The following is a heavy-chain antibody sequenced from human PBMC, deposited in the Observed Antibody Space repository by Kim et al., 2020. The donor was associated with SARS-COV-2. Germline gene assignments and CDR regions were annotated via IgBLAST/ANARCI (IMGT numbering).Heavy chain of an antibody. V-gene: IGHV3-49*04. D-gene: IGHD5-18*01. Sequence: GGSLRLSCTASGFTFGDYAMSWVRQAPGKGLEWVGFIRSKAYGGTTEYAASVKGRFTISRDDSKSIAYLQMNSLKTEDTAVYYCTRDGAPYSYGPFDYWGQGTLVTVSS. J-gene: IGHJ4*02. CDR1: GFTFGDYA. CDR2: IRSKAYGGTT. CDR3: TRDGAPYSYGPFDY.